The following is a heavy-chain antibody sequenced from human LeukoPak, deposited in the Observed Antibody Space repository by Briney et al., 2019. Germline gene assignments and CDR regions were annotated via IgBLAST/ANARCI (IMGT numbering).Heavy chain of an antibody. D-gene: IGHD4-17*01. CDR1: GFTFTDYY. J-gene: IGHJ4*02. CDR3: AREGGYGDYFHFDY. CDR2: ISSSGSTI. V-gene: IGHV3-11*01. Sequence: TGGSLRLSCAASGFTFTDYYMSWIRQAPGKGLEWVSYISSSGSTIYYADSVKGRFTISRDNAKNSLYLQMNSLRAEDTAVYYCAREGGYGDYFHFDYWGQGTLVTASS.